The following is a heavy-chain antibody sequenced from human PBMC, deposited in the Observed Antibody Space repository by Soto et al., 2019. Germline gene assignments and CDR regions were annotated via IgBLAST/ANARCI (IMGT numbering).Heavy chain of an antibody. CDR2: IKSKTDGGTT. V-gene: IGHV3-15*07. Sequence: GGSLRLSCAASGFTFSNAWMNWVRQAPGKGLEWVGRIKSKTDGGTTDYAAPMKGRFTISRDDSKNTLYLQMNSLKTEDTAVYYCTTGGREQQLPADYYYYYGMDVWGQGTTVTVSS. J-gene: IGHJ6*02. D-gene: IGHD6-13*01. CDR3: TTGGREQQLPADYYYYYGMDV. CDR1: GFTFSNAW.